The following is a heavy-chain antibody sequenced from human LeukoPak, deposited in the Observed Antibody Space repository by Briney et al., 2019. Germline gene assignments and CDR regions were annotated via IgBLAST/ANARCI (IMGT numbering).Heavy chain of an antibody. V-gene: IGHV3-23*01. Sequence: TGGSLRLSCAASGFTFSGYVMSWVRQAAGKGLEWVSGISGSGGSTYYADSVKGRFTTSRDNSKNTLYLQMNGLRAEDTAVYYCAKKGSMKGAFDIWGQGTMVTVSS. CDR1: GFTFSGYV. CDR2: ISGSGGST. CDR3: AKKGSMKGAFDI. D-gene: IGHD3-10*01. J-gene: IGHJ3*02.